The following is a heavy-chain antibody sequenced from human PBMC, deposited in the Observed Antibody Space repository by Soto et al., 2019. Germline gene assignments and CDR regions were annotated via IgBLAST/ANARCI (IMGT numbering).Heavy chain of an antibody. V-gene: IGHV4-59*02. J-gene: IGHJ3*02. CDR3: ARLRGSHCLAAFDI. D-gene: IGHD2-21*01. Sequence: QVQLQESGPGLVKPSETLSLTCIVSGDSVSSYYWSWIRQPPGKGLEWIGYIYYSGNTNYNPSLKSRVTISVDTSKNQFSLKLNSVTAADTAVYYCARLRGSHCLAAFDIWGQGTVVTVSS. CDR2: IYYSGNT. CDR1: GDSVSSYY.